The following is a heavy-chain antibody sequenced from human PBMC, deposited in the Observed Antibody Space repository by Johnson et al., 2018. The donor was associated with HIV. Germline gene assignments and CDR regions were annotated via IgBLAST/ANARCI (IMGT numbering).Heavy chain of an antibody. D-gene: IGHD6-19*01. J-gene: IGHJ3*02. CDR2: ISYDGSNK. CDR3: ARDGLAGDAFDI. CDR1: GFTFSSYA. Sequence: QLVESGGGLVQPGGSLRLSCAASGFTFSSYAMSWVRQAPGKGLEWVAVISYDGSNKYYTDSVKGRFTISRDNAKNSLYLQMNSLRAEDTAVYYCARDGLAGDAFDIWGQGTMVTVSS. V-gene: IGHV3-30*04.